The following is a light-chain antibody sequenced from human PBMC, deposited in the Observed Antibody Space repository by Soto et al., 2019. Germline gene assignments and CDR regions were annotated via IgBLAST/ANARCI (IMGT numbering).Light chain of an antibody. CDR3: QQYGSSPWT. V-gene: IGKV3-20*01. Sequence: EIVLTQAPGTRSLSPGERPTLSCRASQSVGSNLAWYQQKPGQAPRLLIYDASNRATGIPARFRGSGCGTDFTLTISRLEPEDFAVYYCQQYGSSPWTFGQGTKVDIK. J-gene: IGKJ1*01. CDR1: QSVGSN. CDR2: DAS.